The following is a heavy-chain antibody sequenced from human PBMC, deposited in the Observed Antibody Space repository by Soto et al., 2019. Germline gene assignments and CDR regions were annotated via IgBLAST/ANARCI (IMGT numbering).Heavy chain of an antibody. J-gene: IGHJ3*02. CDR1: GGTFSSYA. V-gene: IGHV1-69*13. D-gene: IGHD5-12*01. CDR3: ARDTTGRGYSGYDDAFDI. CDR2: IIPIFGTA. Sequence: ASVKVSCKASGGTFSSYAISWVRQAPGQGLEWMGGIIPIFGTANYAQKFQGRVTITADESTSTAYMELSSLRSEDTAVYYCARDTTGRGYSGYDDAFDIWGQGTMVTVSS.